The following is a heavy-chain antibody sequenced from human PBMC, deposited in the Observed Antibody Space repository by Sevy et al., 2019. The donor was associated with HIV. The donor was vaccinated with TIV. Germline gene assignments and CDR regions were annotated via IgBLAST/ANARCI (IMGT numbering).Heavy chain of an antibody. Sequence: GGSLRLSCAASGFTFSSYSMNWVRQAPGKGLEWVSSISSSSSYIYYADSVKGRFTISRDNAKNSLYLQMNSLRAEYTAVYYCARDPWTPEAGARYFDYWGEGTLVSVSS. D-gene: IGHD6-13*01. CDR3: ARDPWTPEAGARYFDY. V-gene: IGHV3-21*01. CDR1: GFTFSSYS. J-gene: IGHJ4*02. CDR2: ISSSSSYI.